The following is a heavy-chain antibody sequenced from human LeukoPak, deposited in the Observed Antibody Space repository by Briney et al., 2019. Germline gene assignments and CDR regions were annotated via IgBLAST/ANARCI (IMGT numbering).Heavy chain of an antibody. D-gene: IGHD3-10*02. V-gene: IGHV3-74*01. CDR1: GFTFDDYA. Sequence: GGSLRLSCAASGFTFDDYAMHWVRQAPGKGLVWVSRINSDGSSTSYADSVKGRFTISRDNAKNSLYLQMNSLRAEDTAVYYCAELGITMIGGVWGKGTTVTISS. J-gene: IGHJ6*04. CDR3: AELGITMIGGV. CDR2: INSDGSST.